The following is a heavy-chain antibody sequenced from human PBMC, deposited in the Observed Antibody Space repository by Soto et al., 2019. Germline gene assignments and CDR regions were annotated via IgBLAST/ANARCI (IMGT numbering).Heavy chain of an antibody. CDR1: GYPFTSYG. J-gene: IGHJ4*02. D-gene: IGHD4-17*01. CDR3: ERNRVITVTGLIHY. V-gene: IGHV1-18*01. Sequence: QVQLVQSGAEVKKPGASVKVSCKTSGYPFTSYGINWVRQAPGKGPEWMGWISAYNGKTMYTQKFQGRVTMTKVTSKSTSYIELGSLSSDDTAVYSCERNRVITVTGLIHYRGQRTLLTVFS. CDR2: ISAYNGKT.